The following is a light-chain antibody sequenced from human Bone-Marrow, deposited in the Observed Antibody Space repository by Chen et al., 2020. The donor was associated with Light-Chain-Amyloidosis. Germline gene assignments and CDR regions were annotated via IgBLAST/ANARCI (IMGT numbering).Light chain of an antibody. J-gene: IGLJ3*02. CDR1: SGSIATNY. CDR3: QSYQGSSQGV. Sequence: NFMLTHPHSVSESPWKTVIISCTRSSGSIATNYVQWYQQRPGSSPTTVIYEDDQRPSGVPERFSGSIDRSSNSASLTISGLKTEDEADYYCQSYQGSSQGVFGGGTKLTVL. CDR2: EDD. V-gene: IGLV6-57*01.